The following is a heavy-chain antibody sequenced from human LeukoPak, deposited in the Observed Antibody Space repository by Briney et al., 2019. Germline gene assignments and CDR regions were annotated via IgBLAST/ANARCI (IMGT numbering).Heavy chain of an antibody. CDR1: GGSISSSSYY. J-gene: IGHJ4*02. Sequence: SETLSLTCTVSGGSISSSSYYWSWIRQPAGKGLEWIGRFYARGSTNYNPSLQSRVTMSVDTSKNQFSLKLSSVTAADTAVYYCAREDIVGTTIFDYWGQGTLVTVSS. V-gene: IGHV4-61*02. CDR3: AREDIVGTTIFDY. CDR2: FYARGST. D-gene: IGHD1-26*01.